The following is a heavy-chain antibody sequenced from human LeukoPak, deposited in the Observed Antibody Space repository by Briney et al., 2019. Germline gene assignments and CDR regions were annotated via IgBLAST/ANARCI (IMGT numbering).Heavy chain of an antibody. V-gene: IGHV3-74*01. CDR3: ARDLDGSGNYHWFDP. CDR1: GFTFSSYW. J-gene: IGHJ5*02. CDR2: VNGDGSRT. D-gene: IGHD3-10*01. Sequence: GXSLRLSCAASGFTFSSYWMHWVRQAPGKGLVWVSRVNGDGSRTSNAGSVKGRFTISRDNAKNTLYLQMNSLRAEDTAVYYCARDLDGSGNYHWFDPWGQGTLVTVSS.